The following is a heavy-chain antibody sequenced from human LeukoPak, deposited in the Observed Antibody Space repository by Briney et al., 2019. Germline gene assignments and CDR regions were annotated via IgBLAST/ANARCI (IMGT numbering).Heavy chain of an antibody. CDR3: AREYPRYSQVFQN. CDR2: IYYSGST. Sequence: PSETLYLTCTVSGGSISSSSYYWGWIRQPPGKGLEWIGSIYYSGSTYYNPSLKSRVTISVDTSKNQFSLKLSSVTAADTAVYYCAREYPRYSQVFQNWGQGTLVTVSS. D-gene: IGHD6-13*01. J-gene: IGHJ1*01. CDR1: GGSISSSSYY. V-gene: IGHV4-39*07.